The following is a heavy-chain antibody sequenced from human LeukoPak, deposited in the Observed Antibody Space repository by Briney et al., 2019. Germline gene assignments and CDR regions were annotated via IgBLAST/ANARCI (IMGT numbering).Heavy chain of an antibody. V-gene: IGHV5-51*01. CDR2: IYPGDSDT. CDR3: ARRDYYDSSGSFDY. D-gene: IGHD3-22*01. Sequence: GESLKISCKGSGYSFTNYWIGWVRQMPGKGLEWMGIIYPGDSDTRYSPSFQGQVTISADKSISTAYLQWSSLRASDTAMYYCARRDYYDSSGSFDYWGQGTLVIVSS. CDR1: GYSFTNYW. J-gene: IGHJ4*02.